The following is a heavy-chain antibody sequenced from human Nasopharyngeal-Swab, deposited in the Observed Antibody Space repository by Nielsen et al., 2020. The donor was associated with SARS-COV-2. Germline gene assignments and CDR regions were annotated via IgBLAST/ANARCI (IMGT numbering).Heavy chain of an antibody. V-gene: IGHV3-48*03. Sequence: GESLKISCAASGFTFSNYEVNWVRQAPGKGLEWLSYISGTAGTISYADSVKGRFTISTDKAKNSLYLQMNSLRAEDTALYYCARTTYSYGRFDYWGQGTLVTFSS. CDR2: ISGTAGTI. CDR1: GFTFSNYE. D-gene: IGHD5-18*01. CDR3: ARTTYSYGRFDY. J-gene: IGHJ4*02.